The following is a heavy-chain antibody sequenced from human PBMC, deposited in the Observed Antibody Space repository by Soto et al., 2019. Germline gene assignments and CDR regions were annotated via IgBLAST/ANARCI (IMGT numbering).Heavy chain of an antibody. Sequence: GGSLRLSCAASGFTFSSYAMHWVRQAPGKGLEWVAVISYDGSNKYYADSVKGRFTISRDNSKNTLYLQMNSLRAEDTAVYYCARDHSWFGELLVYWGQGTLVTVSS. CDR1: GFTFSSYA. V-gene: IGHV3-30-3*01. CDR2: ISYDGSNK. J-gene: IGHJ4*02. CDR3: ARDHSWFGELLVY. D-gene: IGHD3-10*01.